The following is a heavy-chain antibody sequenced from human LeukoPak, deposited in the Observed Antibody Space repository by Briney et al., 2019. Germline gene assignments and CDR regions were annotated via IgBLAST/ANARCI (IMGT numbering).Heavy chain of an antibody. CDR1: GFTFSRYA. Sequence: GGSLRLSCAASGFTFSRYAMSWVRQAPGKGLEWVSAISGSGGSTYYADSVKGRFTISRDNSKNTLYLQMNSLRAEDTAVYYCAKGTMVRGVIITPFDYWGQGTLVTVSS. CDR3: AKGTMVRGVIITPFDY. CDR2: ISGSGGST. D-gene: IGHD3-10*01. V-gene: IGHV3-23*01. J-gene: IGHJ4*02.